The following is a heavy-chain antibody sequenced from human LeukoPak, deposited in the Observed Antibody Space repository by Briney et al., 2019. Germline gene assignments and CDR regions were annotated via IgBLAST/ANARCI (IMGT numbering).Heavy chain of an antibody. CDR2: INAGNGNT. D-gene: IGHD5-24*01. J-gene: IGHJ4*02. Sequence: ASVKVSCKASGYTFTSYAMHWVRQAPGQRLEWMGWINAGNGNTKYSQKFQGRVTITRDTSASTAYMELSSLRSEDAAVYYCARVMTDGYNYVMWDYWGQGTLVTVSS. CDR1: GYTFTSYA. CDR3: ARVMTDGYNYVMWDY. V-gene: IGHV1-3*01.